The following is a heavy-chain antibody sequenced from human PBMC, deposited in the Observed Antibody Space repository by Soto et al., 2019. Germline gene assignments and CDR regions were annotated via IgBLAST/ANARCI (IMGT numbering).Heavy chain of an antibody. CDR2: ISSGSGNI. Sequence: VQLVESGGGLVQPGGSLRLSCAASGFIFSSYDMNWVRQAPGKGLEWVSYISSGSGNILYADSVKGRFTISRDNAKNSLYLQMNSLRAEDTAVYYCARTSGTGSLNWFDPWGQGALVTVSS. D-gene: IGHD3-10*01. CDR3: ARTSGTGSLNWFDP. V-gene: IGHV3-48*04. J-gene: IGHJ5*02. CDR1: GFIFSSYD.